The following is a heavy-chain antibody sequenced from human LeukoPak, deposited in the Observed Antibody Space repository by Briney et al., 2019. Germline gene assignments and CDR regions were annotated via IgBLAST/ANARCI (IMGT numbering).Heavy chain of an antibody. Sequence: GASVKVSCKASGYTFTSYGISWVRQAPGQGLEWMGWISAYNGNTNYAQKFQGRVTVTTESYTNTAYMELRSLRSDDTAVYYCASYKPDIVVAPVALRHALDIWGQGTMVTVSS. CDR3: ASYKPDIVVAPVALRHALDI. CDR2: ISAYNGNT. CDR1: GYTFTSYG. V-gene: IGHV1-18*01. J-gene: IGHJ3*02. D-gene: IGHD2-2*01.